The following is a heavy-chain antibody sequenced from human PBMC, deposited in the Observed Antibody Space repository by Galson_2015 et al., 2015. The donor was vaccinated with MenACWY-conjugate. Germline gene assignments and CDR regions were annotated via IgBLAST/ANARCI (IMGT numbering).Heavy chain of an antibody. CDR2: IYSDGST. CDR1: GFTVSSIY. D-gene: IGHD3-16*01. CDR3: ARDSRASTGLGLKKRKTSDYYSGRDG. V-gene: IGHV3-53*01. Sequence: SLRLSCAVSGFTVSSIYMTWVRQAPGKGLEWVSVIYSDGSTYNADSVKGRFTISRDNSKNTVFLQMTSLRAEDTAMYYCARDSRASTGLGLKKRKTSDYYSGRDGWGQGTTGIVSS. J-gene: IGHJ6*02.